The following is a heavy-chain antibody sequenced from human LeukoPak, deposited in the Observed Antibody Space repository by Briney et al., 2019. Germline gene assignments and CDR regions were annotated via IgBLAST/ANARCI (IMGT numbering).Heavy chain of an antibody. CDR2: ISSSSSYI. CDR3: AREAYTYGSGSYDY. J-gene: IGHJ4*02. Sequence: PGGSLRLSCAASGFPFSSYSMNWVRKAPGKGLEWVSSISSSSSYIYYADSVKGRFTISRDNAKNSLYLQMNSLRAEDTAVYYCAREAYTYGSGSYDYWGQGTLVTVSS. V-gene: IGHV3-21*01. D-gene: IGHD3-10*01. CDR1: GFPFSSYS.